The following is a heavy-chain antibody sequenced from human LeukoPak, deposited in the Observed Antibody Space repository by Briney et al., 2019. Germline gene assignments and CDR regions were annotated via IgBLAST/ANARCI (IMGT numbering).Heavy chain of an antibody. CDR2: IIPIFGTA. CDR1: GGTFSSYA. J-gene: IGHJ5*02. V-gene: IGHV1-69*05. CDR3: ASTRLDSIVVTQGNWFDP. Sequence: ASVKVSCKASGGTFSSYAISWVRQARGQGLEWMGRIIPIFGTANYAQKFQGRVTITTDESTSTAYMELSSLRSEDTAVYYCASTRLDSIVVTQGNWFDPWGQGTLVTVSS. D-gene: IGHD4-23*01.